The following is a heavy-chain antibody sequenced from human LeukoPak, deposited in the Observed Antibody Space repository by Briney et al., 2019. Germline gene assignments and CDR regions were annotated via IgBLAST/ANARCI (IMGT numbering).Heavy chain of an antibody. CDR1: GGSISSYY. CDR2: IYTSGST. CDR3: ARGRCSGGSCYWFGFDY. D-gene: IGHD2-15*01. V-gene: IGHV4-4*07. J-gene: IGHJ4*02. Sequence: PSETLSLTCTVSGGSISSYYWSWIRQPAGKGLEWIGRIYTSGSTNYNPSLKSRVTMSVDTSKNQFSLKLSSATAANTAVYYCARGRCSGGSCYWFGFDYWGQGTLVTVSS.